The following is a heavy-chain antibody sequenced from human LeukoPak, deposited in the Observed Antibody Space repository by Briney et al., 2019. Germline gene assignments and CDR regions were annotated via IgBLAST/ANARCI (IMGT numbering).Heavy chain of an antibody. D-gene: IGHD4-23*01. CDR1: GGSLSSYY. Sequence: PSETLSLTCTVSGGSLSSYYWSWIRQPPGKGLEWIGNIYYSGSTNYNPSLKSRVTISVDTSKNQFSLKVSSVTAADTAVYYYARDGGGNSRPFDYWGQGTPVTVSS. V-gene: IGHV4-59*01. CDR3: ARDGGGNSRPFDY. J-gene: IGHJ4*02. CDR2: IYYSGST.